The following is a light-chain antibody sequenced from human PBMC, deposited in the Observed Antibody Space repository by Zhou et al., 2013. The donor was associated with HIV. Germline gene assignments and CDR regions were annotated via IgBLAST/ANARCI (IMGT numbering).Light chain of an antibody. J-gene: IGKJ4*01. CDR1: QGIGRD. CDR3: VQDRNYPLT. V-gene: IGKV1-6*01. CDR2: GAS. Sequence: GDSVTIFCRASQGIGRDLGWYQQKPGKAPKFLIYGASILQSGVSSNFRGSGSGTDFTLTIDNLQPDDFATYYCVQDRNYPLTFGGGTKVEI.